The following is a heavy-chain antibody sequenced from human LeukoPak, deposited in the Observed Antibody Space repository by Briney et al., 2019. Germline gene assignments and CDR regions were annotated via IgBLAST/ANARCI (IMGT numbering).Heavy chain of an antibody. CDR1: GFTFSSYW. Sequence: PRGTLRLSCAASGFTFSSYWMHWVRQAPGTALVWLSRINSDGSSIAYADSVQGRFTISRDNAKNTLYLQVSSLSVEDTAVYYCARETSTGKYPQNVPDYWGQGTLVTVSS. J-gene: IGHJ4*02. D-gene: IGHD2-8*02. V-gene: IGHV3-74*01. CDR2: INSDGSSI. CDR3: ARETSTGKYPQNVPDY.